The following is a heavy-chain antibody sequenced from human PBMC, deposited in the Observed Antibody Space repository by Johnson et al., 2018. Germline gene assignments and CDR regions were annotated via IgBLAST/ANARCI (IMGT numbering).Heavy chain of an antibody. CDR2: ISWNSGSI. CDR3: AKDMGYWGYDRCDGRDV. J-gene: IGHJ6*02. CDR1: GFSFSSYS. Sequence: VQLVESGGGLVKPGGSLRLSCAASGFSFSSYSMNWVRQAPGKGLEWVSGISWNSGSIGDADSVKGRFTISRDNAKNSLYLQRNSLRAEDTALYYCAKDMGYWGYDRCDGRDVWGQGATVTGAS. V-gene: IGHV3-9*01. D-gene: IGHD5-12*01.